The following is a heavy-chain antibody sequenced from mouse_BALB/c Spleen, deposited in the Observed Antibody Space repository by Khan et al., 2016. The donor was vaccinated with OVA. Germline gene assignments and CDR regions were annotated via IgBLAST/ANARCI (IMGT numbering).Heavy chain of an antibody. V-gene: IGHV3-2*02. D-gene: IGHD2-5*01. Sequence: EVQLQESGPGLVKPSQSLSLTCTVTGYSITSDYAWNWIRQFPGNNLEWMGYISYSGKTNYTPSLKSRISITPDTSKNQFFLQLNSVTIEDSATXYFARSKGGDFDYWGQGTTLTVSS. CDR1: GYSITSDYA. J-gene: IGHJ2*01. CDR2: ISYSGKT. CDR3: ARSKGGDFDY.